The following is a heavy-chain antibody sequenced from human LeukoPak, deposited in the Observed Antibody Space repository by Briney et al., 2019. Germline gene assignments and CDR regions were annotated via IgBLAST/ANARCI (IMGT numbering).Heavy chain of an antibody. V-gene: IGHV3-7*01. CDR3: RAVSGYDGVFDY. J-gene: IGHJ4*02. CDR2: IKQDGSEK. Sequence: GGSLRLSCAASGFTFSSYWMSWVRQAPGKGLEWVASIKQDGSEKYYVDSVKGRFTISRDNAKNSLYLQMNSLRADDTAVYYCRAVSGYDGVFDYWGQGTLVTVSS. D-gene: IGHD5-12*01. CDR1: GFTFSSYW.